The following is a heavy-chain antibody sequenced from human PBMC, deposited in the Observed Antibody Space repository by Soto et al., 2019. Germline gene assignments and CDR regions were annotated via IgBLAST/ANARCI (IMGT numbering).Heavy chain of an antibody. Sequence: QVQLQESGPGLVKPSQTLSLTCTVSGGSISSGGYYWSWIRQHPGKGLEWIGYIDYSGSTYYNPSLKSRVTISVDTSKNQFSLKLSSVTAADTAVYYCARDSSGLSNHASPPDAFDIWGQGTMVTVSS. CDR2: IDYSGST. J-gene: IGHJ3*02. V-gene: IGHV4-31*03. D-gene: IGHD3-10*01. CDR1: GGSISSGGYY. CDR3: ARDSSGLSNHASPPDAFDI.